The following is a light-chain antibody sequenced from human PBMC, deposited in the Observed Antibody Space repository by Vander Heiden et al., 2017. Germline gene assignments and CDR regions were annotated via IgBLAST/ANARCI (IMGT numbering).Light chain of an antibody. J-gene: IGKJ2*01. V-gene: IGKV3-11*01. CDR2: DAS. Sequence: EIVSTQSLATLSLSPGERATLSCRASQSVSSYLAWYQRKPGQAPRLLIYDASNRATGVPARFSGSGSGTDFTLTISSLEPEDFAVYYCQQRSNWPPMYTFGQGTKLEIK. CDR3: QQRSNWPPMYT. CDR1: QSVSSY.